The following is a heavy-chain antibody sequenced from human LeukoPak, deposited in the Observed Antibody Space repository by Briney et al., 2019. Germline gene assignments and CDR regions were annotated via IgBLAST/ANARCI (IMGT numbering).Heavy chain of an antibody. CDR3: ARDAVGWFDP. J-gene: IGHJ5*02. D-gene: IGHD1-26*01. Sequence: SETLSLTCTVSGGSISSSSYYWGWIRQPPGKGLEWIGSIYYSGSTNYNPSLKSRVTISVDTSKNQFSLKLSSVTAADTAVYYCARDAVGWFDPWGQGTLVTVSS. CDR1: GGSISSSSYY. CDR2: IYYSGST. V-gene: IGHV4-39*07.